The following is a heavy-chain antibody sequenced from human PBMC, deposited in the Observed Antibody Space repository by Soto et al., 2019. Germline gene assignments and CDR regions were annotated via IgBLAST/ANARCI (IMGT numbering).Heavy chain of an antibody. D-gene: IGHD3-3*01. CDR1: GGPINSAGYY. V-gene: IGHV4-31*03. Sequence: HVQLQESGPCLVKPSQTLSLTCTVPGGPINSAGYYWRWLRQHPGQGLEWLGNIYYSGSTNYNPSFKSRVDISIDTSKPHFSMNRTSVTAADTDVYYCARLQTFFGIIPVVDYWGQGTLVTVSS. CDR3: ARLQTFFGIIPVVDY. CDR2: IYYSGST. J-gene: IGHJ4*02.